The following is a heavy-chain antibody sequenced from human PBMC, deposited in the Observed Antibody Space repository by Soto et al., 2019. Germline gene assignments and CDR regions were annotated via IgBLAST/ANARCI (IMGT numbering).Heavy chain of an antibody. CDR2: IYYSGST. CDR1: GGSISSSSYY. Sequence: SETLSLTCTVSGGSISSSSYYWGWIRQPPGKGLEWIGSIYYSGSTYYNPSLKSRVTISVDTSKNLFSLKLSSVTAADTAVYYCARQGGDGSCSSTSCYYFDYWGQGTLVTVSS. V-gene: IGHV4-39*01. CDR3: ARQGGDGSCSSTSCYYFDY. D-gene: IGHD2-2*01. J-gene: IGHJ4*02.